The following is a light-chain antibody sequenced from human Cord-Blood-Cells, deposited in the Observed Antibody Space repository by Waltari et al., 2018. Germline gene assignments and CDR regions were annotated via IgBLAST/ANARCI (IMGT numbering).Light chain of an antibody. Sequence: HSVLTQPPSVSGAPGQRVTISCTGSSSNIGAGYDVHGYQQLPGTAPKLLIYGNSNRPAGVPDRFSGSKSGTSASLAITGLQAEDEADYYCQSYDSSLSGWVFGGGTKLTVL. J-gene: IGLJ3*02. CDR3: QSYDSSLSGWV. CDR1: SSNIGAGYD. CDR2: GNS. V-gene: IGLV1-40*01.